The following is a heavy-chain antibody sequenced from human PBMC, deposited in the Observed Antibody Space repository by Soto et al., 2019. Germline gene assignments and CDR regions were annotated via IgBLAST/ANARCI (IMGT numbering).Heavy chain of an antibody. Sequence: EVQLVESGGGLVQPGGSLRLSCEGSGFIFSTNWKSWVRQAPGKGLEWVANIKQDGSEKYYVDSVKGRFIISRDNAKNSLYLQMNSLRAEETAVYYCVRDQGRSSGSKGEAFDIWGQGTMVTVSA. CDR3: VRDQGRSSGSKGEAFDI. D-gene: IGHD1-26*01. J-gene: IGHJ3*02. CDR2: IKQDGSEK. V-gene: IGHV3-7*01. CDR1: GFIFSTNW.